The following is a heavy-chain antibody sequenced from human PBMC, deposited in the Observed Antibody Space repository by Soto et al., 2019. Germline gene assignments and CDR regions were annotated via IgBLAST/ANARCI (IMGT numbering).Heavy chain of an antibody. V-gene: IGHV3-30*05. CDR3: ARGITIFGVPLYYYFGLDV. Sequence: QVQLVESGGGVVQPGRSLRLSCAASGFTFSSYGMHWVRQAPGKGLEWVTVISYDGTNKYYADSVKGRFTISRDNSKNTVYLQMNSLRAGGTAVYYCARGITIFGVPLYYYFGLDVWGQGTTVTVSS. CDR1: GFTFSSYG. D-gene: IGHD3-3*01. CDR2: ISYDGTNK. J-gene: IGHJ6*02.